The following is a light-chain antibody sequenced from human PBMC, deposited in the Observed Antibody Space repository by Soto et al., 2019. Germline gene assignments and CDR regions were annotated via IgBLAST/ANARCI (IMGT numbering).Light chain of an antibody. CDR1: QSVLYSSNNKNY. J-gene: IGKJ4*01. V-gene: IGKV4-1*01. CDR2: WAS. CDR3: QQYYSTPLT. Sequence: VMTPPPGALAVSLGERGTINCKSSQSVLYSSNNKNYLAWYQQKPGQPPKLLIYWASTRESGVPDRFSGSGSGTDFTLTISSLQPEDVAVCYCQQYYSTPLTFGGGTKV.